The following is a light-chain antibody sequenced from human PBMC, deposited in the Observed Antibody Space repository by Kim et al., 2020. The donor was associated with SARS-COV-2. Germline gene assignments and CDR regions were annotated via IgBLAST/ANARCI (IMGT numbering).Light chain of an antibody. CDR3: CSYAGSYTYVV. J-gene: IGLJ2*01. V-gene: IGLV2-11*01. CDR1: SSDGGGYNY. CDR2: DVS. Sequence: HSITLSCTGTSSDGGGYNYVSWYQQHPGKAPNLMIYDVSKRPSGVPDRFSGSKSGNTASLTISGLQAEDEADYYCCSYAGSYTYVVFGGGTQLTVL.